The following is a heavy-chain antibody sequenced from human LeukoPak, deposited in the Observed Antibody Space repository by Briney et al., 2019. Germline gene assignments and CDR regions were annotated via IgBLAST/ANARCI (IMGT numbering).Heavy chain of an antibody. CDR3: AAGRVVVATSYYYYYMDV. CDR2: ISAYNGNT. Sequence: ASVKVSCKASGYTFTSYGISWVRQAPGQGLEWMGWISAYNGNTNYAQKLQGRVTMTTDTSTSTAYMELSSLRSEDTAVYYCAAGRVVVATSYYYYYMDVWGKGTTVTVSS. CDR1: GYTFTSYG. D-gene: IGHD2-15*01. J-gene: IGHJ6*03. V-gene: IGHV1-18*01.